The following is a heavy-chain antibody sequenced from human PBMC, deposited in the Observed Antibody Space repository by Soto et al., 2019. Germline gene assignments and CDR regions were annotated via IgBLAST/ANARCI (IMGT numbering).Heavy chain of an antibody. CDR3: ARHNYDSSGTAVDV. V-gene: IGHV4-31*03. CDR2: IYYSGST. J-gene: IGHJ6*02. Sequence: QVQLQESGPGLVKPSQTLSLTCTVSGSSISSGGYYWSWIRQHPGKGLEWIGYIYYSGSTYYNPSLKSRVTISVDTSKNQFSLKLSSVTATDTAVYYCARHNYDSSGTAVDVWGQGTTVTVSS. D-gene: IGHD3-22*01. CDR1: GSSISSGGYY.